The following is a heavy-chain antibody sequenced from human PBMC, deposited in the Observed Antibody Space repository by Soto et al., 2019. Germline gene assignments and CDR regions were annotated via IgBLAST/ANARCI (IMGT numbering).Heavy chain of an antibody. J-gene: IGHJ4*02. V-gene: IGHV4-59*08. CDR3: ARRYGGTFDY. CDR1: GGSISSYY. Sequence: SETLSLTCTVSGGSISSYYWRWIRQPPGKGLEWIGYIYYSGSTNYNPSLKSRVTISVDTSKNQFSLKLSSVTAADTAVYYCARRYGGTFDYWGQGTLVTVSS. CDR2: IYYSGST. D-gene: IGHD2-15*01.